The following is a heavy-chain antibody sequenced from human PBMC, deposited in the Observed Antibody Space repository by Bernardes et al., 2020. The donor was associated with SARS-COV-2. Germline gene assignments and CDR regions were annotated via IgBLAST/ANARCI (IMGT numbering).Heavy chain of an antibody. J-gene: IGHJ4*02. CDR2: VYHSGRT. Sequence: SETLSLTCTVSGGSIRSHYWSWLRLPPGRGLEWIGYVYHSGRTTYSPSLESRITISVDSSKTQFFLNLTSVTAADTAIYYCARLRANYYDLGSSFDYWGQGTLVTVSS. D-gene: IGHD3-16*01. V-gene: IGHV4-59*11. CDR1: GGSIRSHY. CDR3: ARLRANYYDLGSSFDY.